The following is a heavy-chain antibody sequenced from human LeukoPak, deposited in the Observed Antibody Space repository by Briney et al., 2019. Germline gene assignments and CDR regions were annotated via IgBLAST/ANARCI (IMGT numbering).Heavy chain of an antibody. J-gene: IGHJ4*02. V-gene: IGHV3-33*01. CDR1: GFTYSSYG. D-gene: IGHD1-14*01. CDR2: IWYDGSNK. CDR3: ARGIYGTYYFDN. Sequence: GGSLRLSCAASGFTYSSYGMHWVRQAPGKGLEWVAFIWYDGSNKYYADSVKGRFTISRDNSKNTVYLQMNSLRAEDTAIFYCARGIYGTYYFDNWGQGTLVTVSS.